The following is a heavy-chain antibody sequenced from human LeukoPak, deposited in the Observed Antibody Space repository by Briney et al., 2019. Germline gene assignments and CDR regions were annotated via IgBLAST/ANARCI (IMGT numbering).Heavy chain of an antibody. D-gene: IGHD2-21*01. CDR1: GFTFSDYS. CDR3: ARVVSDGWFDP. Sequence: GGSLRLSCAASGFTFSDYSMHWVRQAPGKGLEYVSAISSNGGSTYYADSVKGRFTISRDSSKNTLYLQMGSLRAEDMAVYYCARVVSDGWFDPWGQGTLVTVSS. J-gene: IGHJ5*02. V-gene: IGHV3-64*02. CDR2: ISSNGGST.